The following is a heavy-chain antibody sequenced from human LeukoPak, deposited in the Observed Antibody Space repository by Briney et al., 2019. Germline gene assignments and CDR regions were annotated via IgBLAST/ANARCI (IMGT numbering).Heavy chain of an antibody. V-gene: IGHV3-66*01. CDR2: IYSGGST. CDR3: AISGYSSGWYTDY. CDR1: GFTVSSDY. J-gene: IGHJ4*02. Sequence: PGGSLRLSCAASGFTVSSDYISWVRQAPGKGLEWVSVIYSGGSTYYADSVKGRFTISRDNSKNTLYLQMNSLRAEDTAVYHCAISGYSSGWYTDYWGQGTLVTVSS. D-gene: IGHD6-19*01.